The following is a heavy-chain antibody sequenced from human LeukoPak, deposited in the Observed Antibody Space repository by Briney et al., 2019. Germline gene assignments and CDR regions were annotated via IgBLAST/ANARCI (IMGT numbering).Heavy chain of an antibody. D-gene: IGHD2-15*01. V-gene: IGHV1-8*01. CDR3: ARVGNRYCSGGSCSNGMDV. CDR2: MNPNSGNT. Sequence: ASVKVSCKASGYTFTSYDINWVRQATGQGLEWMGWMNPNSGNTGYAQKFQGRVTMTRNTSISTAYMELSSLRSEDTAVYYCARVGNRYCSGGSCSNGMDVWGQGTTVTVSS. CDR1: GYTFTSYD. J-gene: IGHJ6*02.